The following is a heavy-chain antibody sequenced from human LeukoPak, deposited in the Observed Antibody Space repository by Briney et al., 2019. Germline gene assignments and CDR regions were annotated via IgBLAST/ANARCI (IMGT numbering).Heavy chain of an antibody. CDR1: GFTVSSNY. V-gene: IGHV3-53*05. D-gene: IGHD6-19*01. CDR2: IYSGGST. J-gene: IGHJ6*03. CDR3: ARRAKRWPVRHYYYYMDV. Sequence: QPGGSLRLSCAASGFTVSSNYMSWVRQAPGKGLEWVSVIYSGGSTYYADSVKGRFTISRDNSKNTLYLQMNSLRAEDTAVYYCARRAKRWPVRHYYYYMDVWGKGTTVTVSS.